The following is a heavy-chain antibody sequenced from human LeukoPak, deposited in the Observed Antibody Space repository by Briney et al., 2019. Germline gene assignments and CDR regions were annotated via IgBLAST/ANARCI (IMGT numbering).Heavy chain of an antibody. Sequence: GGSLRLSCAASGFTLSSYSMNWVRQAPGKGLEWVGRIKSKTDGGTTDYAAPVKGRFTISRDDSKNTLYLQMNSLKTEDTAVYYCTTDLGYCSGGSCYSSVGSSGCLGYWGQGTLVTVSS. D-gene: IGHD2-15*01. V-gene: IGHV3-15*07. CDR1: GFTLSSYS. J-gene: IGHJ4*02. CDR3: TTDLGYCSGGSCYSSVGSSGCLGY. CDR2: IKSKTDGGTT.